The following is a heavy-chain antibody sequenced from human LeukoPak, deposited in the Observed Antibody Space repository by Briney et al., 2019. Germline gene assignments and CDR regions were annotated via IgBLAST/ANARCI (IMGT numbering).Heavy chain of an antibody. CDR3: ARELITIFGVGEGHPSGEFDY. J-gene: IGHJ4*02. Sequence: GGSLRLSCAASGFTFSSYAMSWVRQAPGKGLEWVSAISGSGGSTYYADSVKGRFTISRDNSKNTLYLQMNSLRSEDTAVYYCARELITIFGVGEGHPSGEFDYWGQGTLVTVSS. V-gene: IGHV3-23*01. CDR1: GFTFSSYA. CDR2: ISGSGGST. D-gene: IGHD3-3*01.